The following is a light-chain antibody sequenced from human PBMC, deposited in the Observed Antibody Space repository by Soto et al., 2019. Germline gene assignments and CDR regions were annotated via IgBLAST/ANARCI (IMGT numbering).Light chain of an antibody. V-gene: IGLV2-14*03. Sequence: QSDLTQPASVSGSPGQSITISCTGTSSDVGDHNYVSWYQQQPGKAPKLMIYAVSNRPSGVSNRFSGSKSGNTASLTISGLQAEDEADYYCSSYTTSSTVIFGGGTKLTVL. J-gene: IGLJ2*01. CDR3: SSYTTSSTVI. CDR1: SSDVGDHNY. CDR2: AVS.